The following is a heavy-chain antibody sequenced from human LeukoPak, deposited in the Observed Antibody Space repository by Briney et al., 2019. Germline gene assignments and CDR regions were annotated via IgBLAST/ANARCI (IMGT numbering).Heavy chain of an antibody. V-gene: IGHV4-59*01. CDR1: GGSLSGLY. J-gene: IGHJ6*03. Sequence: PSETLSLTCTVSGGSLSGLYWSWIRQPPGKGLEWIGYIYYSGSTKYNYNPSLKNRVTISLDTSKNQFSLKLRSVTAADTAVYYCARRDIVVVPAAPPYYYYYMDVWGKGTTVTVSS. CDR3: ARRDIVVVPAAPPYYYYYMDV. D-gene: IGHD2-2*01. CDR2: IYYSGSTKY.